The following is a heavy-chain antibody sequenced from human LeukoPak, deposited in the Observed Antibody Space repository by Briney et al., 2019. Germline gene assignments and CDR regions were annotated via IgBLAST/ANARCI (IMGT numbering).Heavy chain of an antibody. CDR3: ARHGRDILTGYGNNWFDP. D-gene: IGHD3-9*01. CDR1: GGPISSYY. CDR2: IYYSGST. V-gene: IGHV4-59*08. J-gene: IGHJ5*02. Sequence: SETLSLTCTVSGGPISSYYWSWIRQPPGKGLEWIGYIYYSGSTNYNPSLKSRVTISVDTSKNQFSLKLSSVTAADTAVYYCARHGRDILTGYGNNWFDPWGQGTLVTVSS.